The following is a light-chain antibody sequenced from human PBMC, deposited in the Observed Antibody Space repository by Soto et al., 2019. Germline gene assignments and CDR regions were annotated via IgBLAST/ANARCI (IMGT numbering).Light chain of an antibody. J-gene: IGKJ1*01. Sequence: DIQVTQSPPTLSASVGDRVTITCRASQTISTWMAWYQQKPGKAPTLLVYDASPVQSGVASRFSGSGSGTEFTLRISGLQPDDSATYYCQQYTNTNNPWMFGQGTKVEI. CDR1: QTISTW. CDR2: DAS. V-gene: IGKV1-5*01. CDR3: QQYTNTNNPWM.